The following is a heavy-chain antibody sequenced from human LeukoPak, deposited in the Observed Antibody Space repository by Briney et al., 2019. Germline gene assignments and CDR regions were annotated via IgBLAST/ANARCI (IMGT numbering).Heavy chain of an antibody. CDR1: GYTFTNYA. CDR3: AREQGSGYDFWSGYPPPHMDV. V-gene: IGHV1-3*01. CDR2: INAGHGNT. J-gene: IGHJ6*03. Sequence: GASVKVSCKASGYTFTNYAIQWVRQAPGQRLEWMGWINAGHGNTKYSQKFQGRVTITRDTSATTAYMELSSLRSEDTAVDYCAREQGSGYDFWSGYPPPHMDVWGKGTTVTVSS. D-gene: IGHD3-3*01.